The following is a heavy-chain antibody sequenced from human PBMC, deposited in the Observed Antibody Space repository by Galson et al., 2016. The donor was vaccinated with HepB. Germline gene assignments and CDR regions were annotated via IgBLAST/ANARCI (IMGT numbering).Heavy chain of an antibody. J-gene: IGHJ1*01. V-gene: IGHV4-61*03. CDR3: ARAAGWWETDMLNGYYQH. CDR2: VYYSGNG. D-gene: IGHD3-16*01. CDR1: GGSVSSGSYY. Sequence: SETLSLTCNVSGGSVSSGSYYWNWIRQPPGKGLEWIGYVYYSGNGNYNPSLRSRVTIIVDTSKNHFSLKLSSVTAADTAVYYCARAAGWWETDMLNGYYQHWGQGTLVTVSS.